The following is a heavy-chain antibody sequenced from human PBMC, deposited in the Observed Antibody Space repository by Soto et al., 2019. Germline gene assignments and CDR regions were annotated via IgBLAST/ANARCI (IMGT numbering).Heavy chain of an antibody. CDR2: ISGSGGST. D-gene: IGHD1-26*01. J-gene: IGHJ4*02. Sequence: EVPLLESGGGLVQPGGSLRLSCAASGFTFSSYAMSWVRQAPGKGLEWVSAISGSGGSTYYADSVKGRLTISRNNSKNTLYLQMNSLRAEDTAVYYCAKDQREQRYYLDYRGQGTMVTVS. V-gene: IGHV3-23*01. CDR1: GFTFSSYA. CDR3: AKDQREQRYYLDY.